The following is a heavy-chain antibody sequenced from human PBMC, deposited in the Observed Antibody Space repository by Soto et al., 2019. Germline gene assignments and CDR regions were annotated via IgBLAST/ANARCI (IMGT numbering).Heavy chain of an antibody. D-gene: IGHD2-15*01. V-gene: IGHV3-30-3*01. Sequence: QVQLVESGGGVVQPGRSLRLSCAASGFTFSSYAMHWVRQAPGKGLEWVAVISYDGSNKYYADSVKGRFTISRDNSKNTLYLQINSLRAEDTAVYYCARDFDIVVVVAATDPGWYFDLWGRGTLVTVSS. CDR3: ARDFDIVVVVAATDPGWYFDL. CDR2: ISYDGSNK. J-gene: IGHJ2*01. CDR1: GFTFSSYA.